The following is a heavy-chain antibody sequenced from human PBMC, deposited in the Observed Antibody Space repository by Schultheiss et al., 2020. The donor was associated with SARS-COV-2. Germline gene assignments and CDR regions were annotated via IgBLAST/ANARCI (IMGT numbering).Heavy chain of an antibody. V-gene: IGHV3-49*04. D-gene: IGHD4-11*01. J-gene: IGHJ4*02. CDR2: IRSKAYGGTT. Sequence: GGSLRLSCAASGFTFSSYDMHWVRQATGKGLEWVGFIRSKAYGGTTEYAASVKGRFTISRDDSKSIAYLQMNSLKTEDTAVYYCTSSTVTTSFVDYWGQGTLVTVSS. CDR1: GFTFSSYD. CDR3: TSSTVTTSFVDY.